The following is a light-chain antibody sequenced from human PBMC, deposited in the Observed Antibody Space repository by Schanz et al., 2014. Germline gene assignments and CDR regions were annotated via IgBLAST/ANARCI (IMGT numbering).Light chain of an antibody. Sequence: QSALTQPPSASGSPGQSVTISCTGTSSDVGSYNRVSWYQQPPGTAPKLMIYDVSNRPSGVSNRFSGSKSGNTASLTISGLQAEDEADYYCSSYTSSSTGVFGGGTKLTVL. CDR3: SSYTSSSTGV. CDR2: DVS. J-gene: IGLJ3*02. V-gene: IGLV2-18*02. CDR1: SSDVGSYNR.